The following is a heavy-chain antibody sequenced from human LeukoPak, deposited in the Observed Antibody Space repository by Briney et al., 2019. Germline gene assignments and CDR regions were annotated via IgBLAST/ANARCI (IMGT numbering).Heavy chain of an antibody. V-gene: IGHV4-38-2*01. J-gene: IGHJ6*02. CDR3: ARRIAVAGTSYYYYGMDV. Sequence: PSETLSLTCAVSGYSISSSYYWGWIRQPPGKGLEWIGSIYYSGSTYYNPSLKSRVTISVDTSKNQFSLKLSSVTAADTAVYYCARRIAVAGTSYYYYGMDVWGQGTTVTVSS. CDR2: IYYSGST. D-gene: IGHD6-19*01. CDR1: GYSISSSYY.